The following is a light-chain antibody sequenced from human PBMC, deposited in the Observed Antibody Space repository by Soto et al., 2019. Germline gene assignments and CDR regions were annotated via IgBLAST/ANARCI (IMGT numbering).Light chain of an antibody. CDR1: QGIRSA. Sequence: AIQLTQSPSSLSASVGDRVTITCRASQGIRSALGWYQQKPGKVPKLLIYAASTLQSGVPSRFSGSGFGTDFTLTINSLQPEDFATYYCVLDYACFWAFGQGTKV. J-gene: IGKJ1*01. V-gene: IGKV1-6*01. CDR3: VLDYACFWA. CDR2: AAS.